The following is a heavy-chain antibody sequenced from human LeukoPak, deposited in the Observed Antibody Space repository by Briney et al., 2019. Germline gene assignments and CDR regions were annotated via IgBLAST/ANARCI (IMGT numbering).Heavy chain of an antibody. V-gene: IGHV4-34*01. J-gene: IGHJ4*02. CDR1: GGSFSGYY. Sequence: PSETLPLTCAVYGGSFSGYYWSWIRQPPGKGLEWIGEINHSGSTNYNPSLKSRVTISVDTSKNQFSLKLSSVTAADTAGYYCARLTRLGYCSSTSCYSVDYWGQGTLVTVSS. CDR2: INHSGST. CDR3: ARLTRLGYCSSTSCYSVDY. D-gene: IGHD2-2*01.